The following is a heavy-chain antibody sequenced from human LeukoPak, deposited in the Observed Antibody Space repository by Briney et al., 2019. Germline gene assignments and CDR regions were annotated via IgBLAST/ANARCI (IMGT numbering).Heavy chain of an antibody. D-gene: IGHD3-22*01. Sequence: ASVKVSCKASGYTFTSYAMNRVRQAPGQGLEWMGWISPYNGNTNYAHKLQGRVTMTTDTSTSTAYMELRSLRSDDMAVYYCARVYYDSSGYYYEGVDYWGQGTLVTVSS. CDR2: ISPYNGNT. V-gene: IGHV1-18*03. J-gene: IGHJ4*02. CDR3: ARVYYDSSGYYYEGVDY. CDR1: GYTFTSYA.